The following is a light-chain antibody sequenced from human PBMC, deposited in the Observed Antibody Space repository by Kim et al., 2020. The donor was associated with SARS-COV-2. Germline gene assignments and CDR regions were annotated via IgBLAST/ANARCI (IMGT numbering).Light chain of an antibody. J-gene: IGLJ3*02. CDR2: SSD. V-gene: IGLV1-44*01. CDR1: CSTIGSHT. CDR3: AAWDDSLNARV. Sequence: GQRVTLSCSGSCSTIGSHTVIWYQQLPGPAPNLLIYSSDQRPSGVPDRFSGSKSGTSASLAISGLQSEDESDYYCAAWDDSLNARVFGGGTQLTVL.